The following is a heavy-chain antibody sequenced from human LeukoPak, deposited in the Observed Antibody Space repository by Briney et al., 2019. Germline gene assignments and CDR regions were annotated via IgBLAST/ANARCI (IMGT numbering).Heavy chain of an antibody. CDR2: IIPIFGTA. CDR1: GGTFSSYA. J-gene: IGHJ5*02. D-gene: IGHD2-21*01. V-gene: IGHV1-69*05. CDR3: ARKHTIRQHNWFDP. Sequence: SVKVSCKASGGTFSSYAISWVRQAPGQGLEWMGGIIPIFGTANYAQKFQGRVTVTTDESTSTAYMELSSLRSEDTAVYYCARKHTIRQHNWFDPWGQGTLVTVSS.